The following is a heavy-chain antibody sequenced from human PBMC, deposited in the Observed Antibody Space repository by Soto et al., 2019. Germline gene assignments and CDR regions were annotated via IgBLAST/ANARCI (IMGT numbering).Heavy chain of an antibody. J-gene: IGHJ5*02. CDR3: ARQQDYDILTGWVDNWFDP. V-gene: IGHV1-18*01. D-gene: IGHD3-9*01. CDR1: GYTFTSYG. CDR2: ISAYNGNT. Sequence: ASAKVSCKASGYTFTSYGISWVRQAPGQGLEWMGWISAYNGNTNYAQKLQGRVTMTTDTSTSTAYMELRSLRSDDTAVYYCARQQDYDILTGWVDNWFDPWGQGTLVTVSS.